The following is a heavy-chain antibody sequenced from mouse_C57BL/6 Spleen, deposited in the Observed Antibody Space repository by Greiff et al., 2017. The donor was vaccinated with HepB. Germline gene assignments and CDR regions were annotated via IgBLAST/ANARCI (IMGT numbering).Heavy chain of an antibody. V-gene: IGHV1-26*01. D-gene: IGHD1-1*01. J-gene: IGHJ4*01. CDR1: GYTFTDYY. CDR2: INPNNGGT. Sequence: EVQLQQSGPELVKPGASVKISCKASGYTFTDYYMNWVKQSHGKSLEWIGDINPNNGGTSYNQKFKGKATLTVDKSSSTAYMELRSLQSEDAAVYYCARGDTTGAYYYAMDYWGQGTSVTVSS. CDR3: ARGDTTGAYYYAMDY.